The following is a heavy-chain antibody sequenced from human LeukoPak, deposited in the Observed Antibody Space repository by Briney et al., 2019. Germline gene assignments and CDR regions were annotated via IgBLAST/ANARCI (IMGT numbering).Heavy chain of an antibody. CDR2: ISFSNGNT. V-gene: IGHV1-18*01. CDR3: ARAWSPNDCGDYVDSFDI. J-gene: IGHJ3*02. Sequence: GASVKVSCMASVYTFTTHGISWVRQAPGQGLGWVGWISFSNGNTRYAQKVQGRVTMTTDTSTGKAYMELRSLRAGDTAVYYCARAWSPNDCGDYVDSFDIWGQGTMVTVSS. CDR1: VYTFTTHG. D-gene: IGHD4-17*01.